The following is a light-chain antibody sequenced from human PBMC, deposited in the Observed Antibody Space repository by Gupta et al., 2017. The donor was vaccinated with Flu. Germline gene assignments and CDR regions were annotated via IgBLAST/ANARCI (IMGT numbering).Light chain of an antibody. CDR3: RSSDGSSNWV. J-gene: IGLJ3*02. Sequence: PGQTARITCSGDALPKQYAYWYQQKPGQAPMLVIYEVSERPSGIPERFSGSKSGTTVTLTVSGVQAEDEADYYCRSSDGSSNWVFGGGTKLTVL. CDR2: EVS. CDR1: ALPKQY. V-gene: IGLV3-25*03.